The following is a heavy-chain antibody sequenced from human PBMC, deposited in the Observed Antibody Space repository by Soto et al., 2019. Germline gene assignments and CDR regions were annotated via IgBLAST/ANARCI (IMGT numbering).Heavy chain of an antibody. J-gene: IGHJ2*01. CDR1: GGTFNRYA. CDR3: AQTLGSAVAGPGRFDL. D-gene: IGHD6-19*01. CDR2: ITPMFGIG. Sequence: QVQLVQSGAEVKKPGSSVKVSCKASGGTFNRYAISWLRQAPGQGPEWMGGITPMFGIGNYAQKFQGRVTIAADESTTTAQMERRRLTCEDTAVYYCAQTLGSAVAGPGRFDLWGRGTRVIVSS. V-gene: IGHV1-69*12.